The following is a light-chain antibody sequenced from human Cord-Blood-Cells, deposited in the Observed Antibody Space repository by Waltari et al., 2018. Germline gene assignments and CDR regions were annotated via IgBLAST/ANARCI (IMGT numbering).Light chain of an antibody. Sequence: QSALTQPASVSGSPGQSITIPCTGTSSDVGGYHYVSWYQQHPVNAPKLLIYDVITRPSGVSTRFSGSKSGNTASLTISGLQAEDEADYYCSSYTSSSTLYVFGTGTKVTVL. J-gene: IGLJ1*01. CDR3: SSYTSSSTLYV. CDR2: DVI. CDR1: SSDVGGYHY. V-gene: IGLV2-14*03.